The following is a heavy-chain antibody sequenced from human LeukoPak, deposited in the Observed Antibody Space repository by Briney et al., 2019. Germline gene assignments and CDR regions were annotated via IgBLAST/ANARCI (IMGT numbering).Heavy chain of an antibody. V-gene: IGHV3-21*01. Sequence: PGGSLRLSCAASGFNFNIYTFNWVRQAPGKGLEWVSSISSTSAYIHYADSVKGRFTISRDNVDNVVYLEMNSLGAEDTATYYCARVAVSGPTGWFDSWGQGTLVIVSS. CDR3: ARVAVSGPTGWFDS. CDR1: GFNFNIYT. D-gene: IGHD2-8*02. CDR2: ISSTSAYI. J-gene: IGHJ5*01.